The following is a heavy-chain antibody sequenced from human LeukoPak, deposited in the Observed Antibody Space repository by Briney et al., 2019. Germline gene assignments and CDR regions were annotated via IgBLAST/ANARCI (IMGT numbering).Heavy chain of an antibody. V-gene: IGHV4-38-2*02. CDR1: GYSISSGYY. D-gene: IGHD1-26*01. CDR2: IYHSGST. Sequence: SETLSLTCTVSGYSISSGYYWGWIRQPPGKGLEWIGSIYHSGSTYYNPSLKSRVTISVDTSKNQFSLKLSSVTAADTAVYYCARVVGASYGMDVWGQGTTVTVSS. CDR3: ARVVGASYGMDV. J-gene: IGHJ6*02.